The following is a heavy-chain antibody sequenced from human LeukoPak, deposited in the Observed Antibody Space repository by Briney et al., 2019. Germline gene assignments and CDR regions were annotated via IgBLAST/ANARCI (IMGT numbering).Heavy chain of an antibody. CDR3: ARSNWDVDAFDM. J-gene: IGHJ3*02. D-gene: IGHD1-26*01. CDR1: GGSISSGSYY. V-gene: IGHV4-39*07. CDR2: IYYSGST. Sequence: SETLSLTCTVSGGSISSGSYYWSWIRQPPGKGLEWIGSIYYSGSTYYNPSLKSRVTISVDTSKNQFSLNLSSVTAADTAVYYCARSNWDVDAFDMWGQGTMVTVSS.